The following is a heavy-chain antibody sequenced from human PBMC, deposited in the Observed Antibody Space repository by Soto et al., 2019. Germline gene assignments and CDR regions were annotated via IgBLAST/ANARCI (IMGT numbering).Heavy chain of an antibody. J-gene: IGHJ6*02. V-gene: IGHV4-4*07. CDR2: IYTSGST. CDR1: GVSISSYY. CDR3: ARGGMSAVAGSGYYYYGMDV. D-gene: IGHD6-19*01. Sequence: SDTLSLTCTVSGVSISSYYLSWIRQPAGKGLEWIGRIYTSGSTNYNPSLKSRVTMSVDTSKNQFSLKLSSVTAADTAVYYCARGGMSAVAGSGYYYYGMDVWGQGTKVTVSS.